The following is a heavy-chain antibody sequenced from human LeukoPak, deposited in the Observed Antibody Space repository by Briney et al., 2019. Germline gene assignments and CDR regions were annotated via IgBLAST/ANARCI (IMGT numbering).Heavy chain of an antibody. V-gene: IGHV1-46*01. Sequence: ASVKVSCKASGYTFTSYYMHWVRQAPGQGLEWMGIINPSGGSTSYAQKFQGRVTMTRDTSTSTVYMELSSLRSEDTAVYYCARDGVRDYVWGSYRYVDARSYFDYWGQGTLVTVSS. CDR3: ARDGVRDYVWGSYRYVDARSYFDY. D-gene: IGHD3-16*02. CDR1: GYTFTSYY. J-gene: IGHJ4*02. CDR2: INPSGGST.